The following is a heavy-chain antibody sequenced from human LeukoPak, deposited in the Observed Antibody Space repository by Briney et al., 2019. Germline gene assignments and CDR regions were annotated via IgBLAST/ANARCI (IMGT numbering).Heavy chain of an antibody. CDR2: ISGSGGST. CDR1: GFTFSSYA. CDR3: ARAGSSGYYLTFDY. D-gene: IGHD3-22*01. V-gene: IGHV3-23*01. Sequence: PGGSLRLSCAASGFTFSSYAMSWVRQAPGKGLEWVSAISGSGGSTYYADSVKGRFTISRDNSKNTLYLQMNSLRAEDTAVYYCARAGSSGYYLTFDYWGQGTLVTVSS. J-gene: IGHJ4*02.